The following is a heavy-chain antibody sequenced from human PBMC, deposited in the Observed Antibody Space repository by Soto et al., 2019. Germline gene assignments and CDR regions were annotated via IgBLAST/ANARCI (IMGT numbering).Heavy chain of an antibody. J-gene: IGHJ4*02. CDR2: LYHSGST. D-gene: IGHD1-7*01. CDR3: ARENKGTRGGYFDY. CDR1: SGSISSSNW. Sequence: QVQLQESGPGLVKPSGTLSLTCAVSSGSISSSNWWSWVRQPPGKGLEWIGELYHSGSTNYNPSLKSGVTISVDKSKNQSSLKLSSVTAADTAVYYCARENKGTRGGYFDYWGQGTLVTVAS. V-gene: IGHV4-4*02.